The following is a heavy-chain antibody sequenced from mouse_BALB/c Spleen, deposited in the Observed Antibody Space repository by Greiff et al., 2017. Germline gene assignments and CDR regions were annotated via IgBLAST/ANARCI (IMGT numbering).Heavy chain of an antibody. V-gene: IGHV1-14*01. CDR3: ARKKLDYGNPWFAY. D-gene: IGHD2-1*01. J-gene: IGHJ3*01. CDR2: INPYNDGT. Sequence: EVKLMESGPELVKPGASVKMSCKASGYTFTSYVMHWVQQKPGQGLEWIGYINPYNDGTKYNEKFKGKATLTSDKSSSTAYMELSSLTSEDSAVYYRARKKLDYGNPWFAYWGQGTLVTVSA. CDR1: GYTFTSYV.